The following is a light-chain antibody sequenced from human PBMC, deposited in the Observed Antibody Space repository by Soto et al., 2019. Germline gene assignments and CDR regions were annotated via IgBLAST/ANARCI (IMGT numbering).Light chain of an antibody. Sequence: QSVLTQPPSASGTPGQSVTISCSGSSSNIESNTVYWYQQLPGMAPRLLIHTNDRRPSGVPDRFSGSKSGTSASLAISGLQYEDEADYYCLAWADSLNGNLFGRGNKLTVL. V-gene: IGLV1-44*01. CDR1: SSNIESNT. CDR2: TND. J-gene: IGLJ6*01. CDR3: LAWADSLNGNL.